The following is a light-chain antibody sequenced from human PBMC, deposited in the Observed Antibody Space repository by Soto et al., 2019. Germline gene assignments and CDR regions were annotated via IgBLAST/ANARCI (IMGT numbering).Light chain of an antibody. Sequence: EIVLTQSPGTLALSPGERATLSCRASQSVSSNLLAWYQQKPGQAPMLLLYAASTRATCISDRFSGGGSGASFDISISSLEPGDIAVYFCHQYGASPPWTFGQGTKVEIK. J-gene: IGKJ1*01. CDR2: AAS. CDR1: QSVSSNL. V-gene: IGKV3-20*01. CDR3: HQYGASPPWT.